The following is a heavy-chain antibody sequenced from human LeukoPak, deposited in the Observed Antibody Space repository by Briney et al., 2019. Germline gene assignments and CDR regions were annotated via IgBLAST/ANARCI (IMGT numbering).Heavy chain of an antibody. V-gene: IGHV4-34*01. CDR3: ARVVVRGVIRSYYYMDV. D-gene: IGHD3-10*01. CDR1: GGSFSGYY. J-gene: IGHJ6*03. CDR2: INHSGST. Sequence: SETLSLTCAVYGGSFSGYYWSWIRQPPGKGLEWIGEINHSGSTNYNPSLKSRVTISVDTSNNQFSLKLSSVTAADTAVYYCARVVVRGVIRSYYYMDVWGKGTTVTVSS.